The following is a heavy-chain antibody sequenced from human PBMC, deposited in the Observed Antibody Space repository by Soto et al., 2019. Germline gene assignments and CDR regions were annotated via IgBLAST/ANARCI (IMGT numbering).Heavy chain of an antibody. V-gene: IGHV4-59*08. CDR1: GGSISSYY. D-gene: IGHD3-16*01. CDR3: ARRWGTTFDY. J-gene: IGHJ4*02. Sequence: QVQLQESGPGLVKPSETLSLTCTVSGGSISSYYWSWIRQPPGKGLEWIGYIYYSGSTNYNPSLQRRAPLSVDRSKNPFTLKLTSVTAADTAVYYCARRWGTTFDYWGQGTLVTVYS. CDR2: IYYSGST.